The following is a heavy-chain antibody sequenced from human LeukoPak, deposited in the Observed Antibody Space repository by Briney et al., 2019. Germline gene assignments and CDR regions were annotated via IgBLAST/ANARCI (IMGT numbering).Heavy chain of an antibody. D-gene: IGHD3-10*01. CDR2: IYISGTT. CDR3: ASHYGYYYYMDV. V-gene: IGHV4-61*02. Sequence: SETLSLTCTVSGGSINSGDYYWSWIRQPAGKGLEWIGRIYISGTTNYNPSLKSRVTISVDMSKNQFSLKLSSVTAADTAVYYCASHYGYYYYMDVWGKGTTVTISS. CDR1: GGSINSGDYY. J-gene: IGHJ6*03.